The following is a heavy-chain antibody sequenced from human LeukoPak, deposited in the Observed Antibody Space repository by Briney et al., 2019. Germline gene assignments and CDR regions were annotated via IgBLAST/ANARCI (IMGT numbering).Heavy chain of an antibody. CDR1: GGSFSGYY. V-gene: IGHV4-34*01. Sequence: SETLSLTCAVYGGSFSGYYWSWIRQPPGKGLEWIGEINHSGSTNYNPSLKSRVTISVDTSKNQFSLKLSSVTAADTAVYYCARHGTYYYGSGRNGPVDYWGQGTLVTVSS. D-gene: IGHD3-10*01. CDR2: INHSGST. CDR3: ARHGTYYYGSGRNGPVDY. J-gene: IGHJ4*02.